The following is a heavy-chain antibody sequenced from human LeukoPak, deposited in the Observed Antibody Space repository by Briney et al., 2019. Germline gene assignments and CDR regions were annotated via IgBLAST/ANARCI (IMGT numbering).Heavy chain of an antibody. J-gene: IGHJ4*02. CDR2: ISYDGSNK. V-gene: IGHV3-30-3*01. CDR3: ARDFLSWNLLDY. Sequence: GGSLRLSCAAYGFTFSSYAMHWVRQAPGKGLEWVAVISYDGSNKYYADSVKGRFTISRDNSKNTLYLQMNSLRAEDTAVYYCARDFLSWNLLDYWGQGTLVTVSS. D-gene: IGHD1-1*01. CDR1: GFTFSSYA.